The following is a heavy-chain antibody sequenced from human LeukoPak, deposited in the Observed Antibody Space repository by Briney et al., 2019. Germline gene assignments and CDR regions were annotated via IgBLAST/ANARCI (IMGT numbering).Heavy chain of an antibody. D-gene: IGHD2-15*01. Sequence: GGSLRLSCAASGLAFSAYKMHWVRQAPRKGLVWVSRISTDGYTTDYADFVQGRFTASRDNTKNTWSLEMNSLRAEDTAVYHCVVGGSPGYWGQGTLVTVSS. CDR3: VVGGSPGY. CDR2: ISTDGYTT. J-gene: IGHJ4*02. V-gene: IGHV3-74*01. CDR1: GLAFSAYK.